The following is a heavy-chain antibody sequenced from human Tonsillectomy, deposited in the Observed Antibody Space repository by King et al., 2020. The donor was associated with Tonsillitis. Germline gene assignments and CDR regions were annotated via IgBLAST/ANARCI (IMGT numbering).Heavy chain of an antibody. CDR3: ARLYYYDSSGLYWYFDL. J-gene: IGHJ2*01. D-gene: IGHD3-22*01. V-gene: IGHV4-61*01. CDR2: IYYSGST. CDR1: GGSVSSGNYY. Sequence: VQLQESGPGLVKPSETLSLTCTVSGGSVSSGNYYWCWIRQPPGKGLEWIGHIYYSGSTKYNPSLESRVTMSVDTSKSQFSLKLSSVTAADTAVYHCARLYYYDSSGLYWYFDLWGRGTLVTVSS.